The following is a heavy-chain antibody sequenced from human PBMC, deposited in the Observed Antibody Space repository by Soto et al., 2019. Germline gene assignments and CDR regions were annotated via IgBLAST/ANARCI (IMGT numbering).Heavy chain of an antibody. CDR2: IYYSGST. Sequence: SETLSLTCTVSGGSISSSSYYWGWIRQPPGKGLEWIGSIYYSGSTYYNPSLKSRVTISVDTSKNQFSLKLSSVTAADTAVYYCASLGGLTGTTHPGYWGQGTLVTVSS. J-gene: IGHJ4*02. V-gene: IGHV4-39*01. D-gene: IGHD1-7*01. CDR3: ASLGGLTGTTHPGY. CDR1: GGSISSSSYY.